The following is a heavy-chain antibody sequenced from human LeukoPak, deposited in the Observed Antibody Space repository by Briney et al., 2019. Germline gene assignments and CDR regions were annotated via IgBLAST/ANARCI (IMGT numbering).Heavy chain of an antibody. CDR3: ARDEKSSGWPFDY. CDR1: GGSISSSNW. Sequence: SGTLSLTCAVSGGSISSSNWWSWVRQPPGKGLEWIGEIYHSGSTNYNPSLKNRVTISVDKSKNQFSLKLSSVTAADTAVYYCARDEKSSGWPFDYWGQGTLVTVSS. CDR2: IYHSGST. V-gene: IGHV4-4*02. J-gene: IGHJ4*02. D-gene: IGHD6-19*01.